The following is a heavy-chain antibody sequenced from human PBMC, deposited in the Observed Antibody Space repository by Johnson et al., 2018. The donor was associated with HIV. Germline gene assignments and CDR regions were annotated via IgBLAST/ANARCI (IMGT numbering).Heavy chain of an antibody. CDR2: ISWDSGSI. Sequence: VQLVESGGGVVQPGRSLRLSCAASGFTFGTYAMHWVRQAPGKGLEWVSGISWDSGSIVYADSVKGRFTISRDNAKNSLYLQMNSLRAEDTALYYCAKPYYYDSSASNDAFDVWGQGTMVTVSS. CDR3: AKPYYYDSSASNDAFDV. D-gene: IGHD3-22*01. J-gene: IGHJ3*01. V-gene: IGHV3-9*01. CDR1: GFTFGTYA.